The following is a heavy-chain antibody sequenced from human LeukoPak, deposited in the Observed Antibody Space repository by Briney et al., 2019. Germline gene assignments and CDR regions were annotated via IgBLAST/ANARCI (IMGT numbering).Heavy chain of an antibody. CDR2: IYYSGST. D-gene: IGHD2-15*01. CDR3: ARDLASESGFDY. CDR1: GGSISSYY. Sequence: AKTLSLTCTVSGGSISSYYWSWIRQPPGKGLEWIGYIYYSGSTNYNPSLKSRVTISVDTSKNQFSLKLSSVTAADTAVYYCARDLASESGFDYWGQGTLVTVSS. J-gene: IGHJ4*02. V-gene: IGHV4-59*01.